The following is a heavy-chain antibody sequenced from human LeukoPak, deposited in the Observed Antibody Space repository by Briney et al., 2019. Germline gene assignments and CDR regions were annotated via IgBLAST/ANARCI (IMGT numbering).Heavy chain of an antibody. V-gene: IGHV4-39*01. CDR2: IYYSGST. Sequence: SETLSLTCAVYGGSFSGYYWGWIRQPPGKGLEWIGSIYYSGSTYYNPSLKSRVTISVDTSKNQFSLKLSSVTAADTAVYYCARHDCSSTSCLNWFDPWGQGTLVTVSS. D-gene: IGHD2-2*01. J-gene: IGHJ5*02. CDR1: GGSFSGYY. CDR3: ARHDCSSTSCLNWFDP.